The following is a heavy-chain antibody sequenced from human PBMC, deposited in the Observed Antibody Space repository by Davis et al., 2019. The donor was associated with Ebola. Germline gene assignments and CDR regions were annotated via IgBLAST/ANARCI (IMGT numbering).Heavy chain of an antibody. CDR2: IYYSGNT. Sequence: SETLSLTCTVSGGSISSSRYYWGWIRQPPGKGLEWIAYIYYSGNTYYNPSLKSRVTISVDTSKNQFSLKLSSVTAADTAVYYCARGGIQIWSPHYFDYWGQGTLVTVSS. CDR3: ARGGIQIWSPHYFDY. CDR1: GGSISSSRYY. D-gene: IGHD5-18*01. V-gene: IGHV4-39*07. J-gene: IGHJ4*02.